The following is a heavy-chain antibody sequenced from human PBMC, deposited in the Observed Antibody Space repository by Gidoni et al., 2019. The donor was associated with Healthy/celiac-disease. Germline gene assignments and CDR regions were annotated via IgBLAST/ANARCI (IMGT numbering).Heavy chain of an antibody. Sequence: QVQLVQSGAEVKKPGASVKVSCKASVYTFTSYAMHWVRPAPGQRLEWIGWINAGNGNTKYSQEFQGRVTITRDTAASTAYMELSSLRSEDTAVYYCARDLMRGSGWYRVRGFDYWGQGTLVTVSS. V-gene: IGHV1-3*01. J-gene: IGHJ4*02. CDR1: VYTFTSYA. CDR3: ARDLMRGSGWYRVRGFDY. CDR2: INAGNGNT. D-gene: IGHD6-19*01.